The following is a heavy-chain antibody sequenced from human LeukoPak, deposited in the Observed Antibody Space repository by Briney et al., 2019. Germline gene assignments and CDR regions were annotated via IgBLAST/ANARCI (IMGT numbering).Heavy chain of an antibody. CDR3: ARSRITMVRGVWGPFDY. Sequence: ASVKVSCKASGYTFTGYYMHWVRQAHGQGLEWMGWINPNSGGTNYAQKFQGRVTMTRDTSISTAYMELSRLRSDDTAVYYCARSRITMVRGVWGPFDYWGQGTLVTVSS. V-gene: IGHV1-2*02. CDR2: INPNSGGT. CDR1: GYTFTGYY. D-gene: IGHD3-10*01. J-gene: IGHJ4*02.